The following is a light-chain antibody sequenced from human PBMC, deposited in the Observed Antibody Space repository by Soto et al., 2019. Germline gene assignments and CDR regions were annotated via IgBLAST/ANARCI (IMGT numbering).Light chain of an antibody. CDR3: QQYNSWPPIT. CDR2: GAS. J-gene: IGKJ5*01. Sequence: DIVLTQSPGTLSLSPVEVATLFCRASQSVRTKLAWYQQRAGQAPRLLMYGASTRATGIPDRFSGSGSGTEFTLTISSLQSEDFAVYYCQQYNSWPPITFGQGTRLEI. CDR1: QSVRTK. V-gene: IGKV3-15*01.